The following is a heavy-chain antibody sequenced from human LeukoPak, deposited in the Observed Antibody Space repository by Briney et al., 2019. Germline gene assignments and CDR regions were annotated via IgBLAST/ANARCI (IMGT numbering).Heavy chain of an antibody. D-gene: IGHD1-26*01. Sequence: GASVKVSCKASGYTFTSYGVSWVRQAPGQGLEWMGWISAYNGNTNYAQKLQGRVTMTTDTSTSTAYMELRSLRSDDTAVYYCARDKRYSGSYYGDYWGQGTLVTVSS. CDR2: ISAYNGNT. CDR1: GYTFTSYG. V-gene: IGHV1-18*01. J-gene: IGHJ4*02. CDR3: ARDKRYSGSYYGDY.